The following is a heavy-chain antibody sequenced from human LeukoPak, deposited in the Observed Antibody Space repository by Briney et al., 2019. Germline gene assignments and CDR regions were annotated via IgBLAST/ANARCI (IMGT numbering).Heavy chain of an antibody. J-gene: IGHJ4*02. CDR3: ARGISVEWLMCY. CDR2: IIPIFGTA. V-gene: IGHV1-69*13. D-gene: IGHD3-3*01. Sequence: ASVKVSCKASGYTFTGYYMHWVRQAPGQGLEWMGGIIPIFGTANYAQKFQGRVTITADESTSTAYMELSSLRSEDTAVYYCARGISVEWLMCYWGQGTLVTVSS. CDR1: GYTFTGYY.